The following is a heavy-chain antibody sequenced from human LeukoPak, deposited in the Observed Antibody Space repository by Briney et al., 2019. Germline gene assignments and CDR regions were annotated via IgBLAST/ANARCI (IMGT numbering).Heavy chain of an antibody. V-gene: IGHV3-48*03. CDR2: ISTSGSNI. CDR3: ARGVYDSSGYYQY. Sequence: GGSLRLSCAASGFTFSNYEMNWVRQAPGKGLEWVSYISTSGSNIYYADSVKGRFTISRDNGESSLYLQMNSLRAEDTAVYYCARGVYDSSGYYQYWGQGTLVTVSS. J-gene: IGHJ4*02. CDR1: GFTFSNYE. D-gene: IGHD3-22*01.